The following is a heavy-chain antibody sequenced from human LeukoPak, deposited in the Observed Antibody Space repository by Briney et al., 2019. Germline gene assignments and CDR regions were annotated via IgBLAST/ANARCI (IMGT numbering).Heavy chain of an antibody. CDR1: GGSISSGGYS. D-gene: IGHD4-4*01. CDR3: ARVEYSNFHSYDY. Sequence: TSETLSLTCAVSGGSISSGGYSWSWIRQPPGKGLEWIGYIYHSGSTNYNPSLKSRVTISVDTSKNQFSLKLSSVTAADTAVYYCARVEYSNFHSYDYWGQGTLVTVSS. J-gene: IGHJ4*02. V-gene: IGHV4-30-2*01. CDR2: IYHSGST.